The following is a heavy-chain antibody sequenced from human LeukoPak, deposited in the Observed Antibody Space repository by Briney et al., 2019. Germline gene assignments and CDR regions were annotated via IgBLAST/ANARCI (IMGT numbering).Heavy chain of an antibody. D-gene: IGHD3-22*01. J-gene: IGHJ4*02. CDR1: GFTFSSYW. CDR3: ARVLSYDSSGYYYYFDY. CDR2: IASDGSST. V-gene: IGHV3-74*01. Sequence: GGSLRLSCAASGFTFSSYWMNWVRQAPGKGLVWVSRIASDGSSTTYADSVKGRFTISRDNAKNTLYLQMNSLRAEDTAVYYCARVLSYDSSGYYYYFDYWGQGTLITVSS.